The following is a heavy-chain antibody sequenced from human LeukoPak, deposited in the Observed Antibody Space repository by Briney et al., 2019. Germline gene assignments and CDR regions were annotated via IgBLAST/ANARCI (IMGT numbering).Heavy chain of an antibody. Sequence: SETLSLTCAVYGGSFSGYYWSWIRQPPGKGLEWIGEINHSGSTNYNPSLKSRVSISVDTSKNQFSLKLSSVTAADTAVYYCARRRRYYDSSGYYGDRFDYWGQGTLVTVSS. CDR1: GGSFSGYY. J-gene: IGHJ4*02. CDR3: ARRRRYYDSSGYYGDRFDY. V-gene: IGHV4-34*01. D-gene: IGHD3-22*01. CDR2: INHSGST.